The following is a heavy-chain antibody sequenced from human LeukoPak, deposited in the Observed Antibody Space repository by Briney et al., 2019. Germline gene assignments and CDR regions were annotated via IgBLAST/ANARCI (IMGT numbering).Heavy chain of an antibody. Sequence: SETLCLTCTVSGASITSYYWGWIRQPPGKGLEWIGYIYDSGSADYNPSLKSRVSISVDTSKSQFSLKLRSVTAADTAVYYCARHSGSPLWGFAYWGQGSLVTVSS. V-gene: IGHV4-59*08. CDR1: GASITSYY. CDR3: ARHSGSPLWGFAY. CDR2: IYDSGSA. D-gene: IGHD1-26*01. J-gene: IGHJ4*02.